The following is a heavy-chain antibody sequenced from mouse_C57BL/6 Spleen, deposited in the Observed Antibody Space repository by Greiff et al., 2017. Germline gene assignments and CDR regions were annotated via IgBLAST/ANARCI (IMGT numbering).Heavy chain of an antibody. V-gene: IGHV7-3*01. CDR1: GFTFTDYY. D-gene: IGHD1-1*01. CDR2: IRNKANGYTT. J-gene: IGHJ1*03. Sequence: EVQGVESGGGLVQPGGSLSLSCAASGFTFTDYYMSWVRQPPGKALEWLGFIRNKANGYTTEYSASVKGLFTISRDNSQSILYLQMNALRAEDSATYYCASSLYGGSYWYFDFWGTGTTVTVSS. CDR3: ASSLYGGSYWYFDF.